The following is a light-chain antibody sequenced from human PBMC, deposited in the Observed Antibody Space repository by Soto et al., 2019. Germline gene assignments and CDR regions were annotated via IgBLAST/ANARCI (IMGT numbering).Light chain of an antibody. CDR1: SNDVGGYNY. CDR2: DVS. CDR3: SSYTSSINWV. V-gene: IGLV2-14*01. J-gene: IGLJ3*02. Sequence: QSALTQPASVSGSPGQSITISCTGTSNDVGGYNYVSWYQQHPGKAPKLMIYDVSNRPSGVSNRFSGSKSGNTASLTISGLQAEDEADYYCSSYTSSINWVFGGGTKLTVL.